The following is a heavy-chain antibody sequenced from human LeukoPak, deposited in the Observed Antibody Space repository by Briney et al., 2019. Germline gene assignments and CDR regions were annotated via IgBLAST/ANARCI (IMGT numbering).Heavy chain of an antibody. CDR3: AREWSVATRPGWGWFDP. Sequence: GGSLRLSCAASGFSFSDYEMHWVRQAPGKGLEWTSYISTSGGVSQYLDSVRGRFTISRDNAKNSLYLQMNSLRAEDTAVYYCAREWSVATRPGWGWFDPWGQGTLVTVSS. CDR1: GFSFSDYE. V-gene: IGHV3-48*03. D-gene: IGHD6-6*01. J-gene: IGHJ5*02. CDR2: ISTSGGVS.